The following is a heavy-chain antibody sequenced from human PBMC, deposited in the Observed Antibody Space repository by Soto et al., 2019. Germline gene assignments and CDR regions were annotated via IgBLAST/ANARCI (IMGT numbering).Heavy chain of an antibody. J-gene: IGHJ4*02. D-gene: IGHD3-16*01. V-gene: IGHV1-18*01. CDR1: GYTCTSYG. CDR2: IRAYNGNT. Sequence: QVQLVPSGAEVKKPGASVKVSCKASGYTCTSYGISWVRHAPGQGLAWMGWIRAYNGNTNDAQKLQGRDTMTTNPSTSTAYMELRSLRSDDTAVDYCESGWGEGAPFYYWGQGTLVNVSS. CDR3: ESGWGEGAPFYY.